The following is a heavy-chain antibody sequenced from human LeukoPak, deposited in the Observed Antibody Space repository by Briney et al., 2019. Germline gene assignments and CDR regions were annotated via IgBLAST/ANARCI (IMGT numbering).Heavy chain of an antibody. V-gene: IGHV3-48*01. J-gene: IGHJ4*02. Sequence: GGSLGLSCAASGFTFSSYSMNWVRQAPGKGLEWVAYISSSSSTIYYADSVKGRFTISRDNAKNPLFLQMNSLRAEDTAVYYCARDPLSSSSFDYWGQGTLVTVSS. D-gene: IGHD6-13*01. CDR3: ARDPLSSSSFDY. CDR2: ISSSSSTI. CDR1: GFTFSSYS.